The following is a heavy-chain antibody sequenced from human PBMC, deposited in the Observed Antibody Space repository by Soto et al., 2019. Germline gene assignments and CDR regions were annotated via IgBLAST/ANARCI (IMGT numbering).Heavy chain of an antibody. Sequence: SETLSLTCAVSGGSFSGYYWSWIRQSPGKGLEWIGDINHSGGTNYNPSLKSRVTISGDTSRSQFSLRLSSVTAADTAVYYCARRGTESWGGNNILDYWGQGTLVTVSS. CDR2: INHSGGT. D-gene: IGHD2-21*01. CDR1: GGSFSGYY. J-gene: IGHJ4*02. V-gene: IGHV4-34*01. CDR3: ARRGTESWGGNNILDY.